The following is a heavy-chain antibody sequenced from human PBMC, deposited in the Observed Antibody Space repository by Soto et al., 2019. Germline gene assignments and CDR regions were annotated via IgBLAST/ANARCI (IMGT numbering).Heavy chain of an antibody. Sequence: PSETLSLTCAVSGGSISSGGYSWSWIRQPPGKGLEWIGYIYHSGSTYYNPSLRSRLTISIDASKNQFSLGLTSVTAADTALYYCARVWYYFDFWGQGTLVTVSS. CDR3: ARVWYYFDF. V-gene: IGHV4-30-2*01. CDR2: IYHSGST. D-gene: IGHD3-10*01. CDR1: GGSISSGGYS. J-gene: IGHJ4*02.